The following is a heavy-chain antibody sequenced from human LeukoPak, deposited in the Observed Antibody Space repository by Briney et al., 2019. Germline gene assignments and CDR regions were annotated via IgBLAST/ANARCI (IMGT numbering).Heavy chain of an antibody. D-gene: IGHD3-22*01. V-gene: IGHV3-23*01. CDR1: GFTFSSFA. J-gene: IGHJ4*02. CDR2: ISGSGGST. CDR3: AKGKLYYYDEFDY. Sequence: PGGSLRLSCAASGFTFSSFAMSWVRQAPGKGLEWVSAISGSGGSTYYADSVKGRFTISRDNSKNTLYLQMNSLRAEDTAVYYCAKGKLYYYDEFDYWGQGTLVTVSS.